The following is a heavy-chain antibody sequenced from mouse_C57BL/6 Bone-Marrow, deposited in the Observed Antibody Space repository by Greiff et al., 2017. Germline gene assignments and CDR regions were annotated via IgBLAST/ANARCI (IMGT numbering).Heavy chain of an antibody. D-gene: IGHD1-1*01. J-gene: IGHJ4*01. Sequence: QVQLKESGAELARPGASVKLSCKASGYTFTSYGISWVKQRTGQGLEWIGEIYPRSGNTYYNEKFKGKATLTADKSSSPAYLELRSLTSEDSAVYFCAIITTVVVPYDAMDYWGQGTSVTVSS. V-gene: IGHV1-81*01. CDR2: IYPRSGNT. CDR3: AIITTVVVPYDAMDY. CDR1: GYTFTSYG.